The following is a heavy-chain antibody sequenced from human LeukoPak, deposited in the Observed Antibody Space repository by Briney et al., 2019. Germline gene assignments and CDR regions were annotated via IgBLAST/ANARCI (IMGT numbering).Heavy chain of an antibody. J-gene: IGHJ4*02. D-gene: IGHD3-10*01. V-gene: IGHV3-23*01. CDR1: GFTFSDYY. Sequence: HPGGSLRLSCAASGFTFSDYYMSWVRQPPGKGLEWVSVISRRDDYTYYADSVKGRFTISRDNSKNTLYLQMNTLRAEDTAVYYCANDYRSGSFHDFWGQGTLVTVSS. CDR2: ISRRDDYT. CDR3: ANDYRSGSFHDF.